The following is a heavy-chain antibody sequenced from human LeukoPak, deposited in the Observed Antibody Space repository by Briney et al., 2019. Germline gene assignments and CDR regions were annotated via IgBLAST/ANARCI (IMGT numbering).Heavy chain of an antibody. J-gene: IGHJ4*02. V-gene: IGHV3-49*02. D-gene: IGHD2-15*01. CDR3: NRWHISGVSYSNV. Sequence: GTSLRLSCAASGFTFSSYAMHWVRQAPGKGLEWVGFIRSQDGTTEYAAPVRGRFSISRDESKRIAYLQMNSLKTEDSAVYHCNRWHISGVSYSNVWGQGTLVTVSS. CDR2: IRSQDGTT. CDR1: GFTFSSYA.